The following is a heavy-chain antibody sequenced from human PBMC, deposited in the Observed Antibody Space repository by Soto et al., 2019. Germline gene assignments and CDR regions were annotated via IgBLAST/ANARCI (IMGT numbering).Heavy chain of an antibody. CDR2: INPNSGNN. V-gene: IGHV1-8*01. J-gene: IGHJ4*02. Sequence: ASVKVSCKASGNTFTSYDINWVRQATGHGLEWMGWINPNSGNNGYAQKFQGRVTMTRDTAIRTAYMEVSRLRSDDTAVHYCSRGRASGSYYLLDYWGQGTLVTVSS. D-gene: IGHD3-10*01. CDR3: SRGRASGSYYLLDY. CDR1: GNTFTSYD.